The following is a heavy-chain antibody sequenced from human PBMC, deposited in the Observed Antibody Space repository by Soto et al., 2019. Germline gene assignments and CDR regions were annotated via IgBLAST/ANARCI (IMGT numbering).Heavy chain of an antibody. CDR2: ISRSAGNT. V-gene: IGHV3-21*01. CDR3: ERDQVPGLDAFDI. CDR1: GFTFSSYS. J-gene: IGHJ3*02. Sequence: PGGSLRLSCAASGFTFSSYSMNWVRQAPGKGLEGVSSISRSAGNTYYADSVKGRFTISRDNAKNSMYLQMNSLRAEDTAVYYCERDQVPGLDAFDIWGQGTMVTVSS.